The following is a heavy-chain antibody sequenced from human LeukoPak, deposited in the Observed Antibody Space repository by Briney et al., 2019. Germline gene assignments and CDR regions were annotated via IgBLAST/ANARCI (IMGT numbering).Heavy chain of an antibody. J-gene: IGHJ6*02. CDR3: AKLSSRGEYYYYYGMDV. D-gene: IGHD3-10*01. CDR1: GFTFDDYA. Sequence: PGRSLRLSCAASGFTFDDYAMHWVRQAPGKGLEWVSGISWNSGSIGYADSVKGRFTISRDNAKYSLYLRMNSLRAEDTALYYCAKLSSRGEYYYYYGMDVWGQGTTVTVSS. V-gene: IGHV3-9*01. CDR2: ISWNSGSI.